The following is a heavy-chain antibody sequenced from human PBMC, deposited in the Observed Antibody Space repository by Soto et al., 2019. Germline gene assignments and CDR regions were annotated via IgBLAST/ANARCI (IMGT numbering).Heavy chain of an antibody. CDR2: ISSSSSTI. V-gene: IGHV3-48*01. J-gene: IGHJ3*02. CDR1: GFTFSSYS. CDR3: ARVYGYDAFDI. D-gene: IGHD4-17*01. Sequence: GGSLRLSCAASGFTFSSYSMNWVRQAPGKGLEWVSYISSSSSTIYYADSVKGRFTISRDNAKNSLYLQMNSLRAEDTAVYYCARVYGYDAFDIWGQGTMVTVSS.